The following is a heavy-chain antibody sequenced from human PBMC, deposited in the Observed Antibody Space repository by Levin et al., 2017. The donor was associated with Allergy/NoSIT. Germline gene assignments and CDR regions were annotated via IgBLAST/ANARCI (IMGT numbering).Heavy chain of an antibody. CDR1: GYTFTSYY. D-gene: IGHD6-19*01. V-gene: IGHV1-46*01. Sequence: GESLKISCHSSGYTFTSYYMHWVRQAPGQGLEWMGVTNPSSGSTTYAQNFQGRVTMTRDTSTSTVYMELSSLISEDTAVYYCARAAVSGRRFDFWGQGTLVIVSS. J-gene: IGHJ4*02. CDR3: ARAAVSGRRFDF. CDR2: TNPSSGST.